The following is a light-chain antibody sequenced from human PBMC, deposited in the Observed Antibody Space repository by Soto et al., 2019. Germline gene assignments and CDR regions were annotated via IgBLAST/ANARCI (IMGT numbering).Light chain of an antibody. J-gene: IGLJ3*02. V-gene: IGLV2-8*01. CDR1: SSDAGAYNY. CDR2: EVS. Sequence: QSALTQPPSASGSPGQSVTISCTGTSSDAGAYNYVSWYQQYPGIAPKLMIYEVSKRPSGVPDRFSGSKSGKTASLTVSGLQPEDEADYYCTSYAGSNIWVFGGGTKLTVL. CDR3: TSYAGSNIWV.